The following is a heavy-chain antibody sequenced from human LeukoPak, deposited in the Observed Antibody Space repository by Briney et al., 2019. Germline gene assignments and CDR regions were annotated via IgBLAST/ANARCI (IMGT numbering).Heavy chain of an antibody. CDR3: AKGDAAGAYRTDF. CDR1: GFTFSSYG. CDR2: ITTSGATT. D-gene: IGHD6-13*01. Sequence: GGSLRLSCAASGFTFSSYGMSWVRQAPGKGLRWVSFITTSGATTSYADSVKGRFTISRDNSRDTVFLQLSNLRHEDTAVYYCAKGDAAGAYRTDFWGPGTRVTVSS. J-gene: IGHJ4*02. V-gene: IGHV3-23*01.